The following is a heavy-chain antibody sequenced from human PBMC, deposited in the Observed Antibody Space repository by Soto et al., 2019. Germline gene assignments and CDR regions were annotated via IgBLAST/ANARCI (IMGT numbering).Heavy chain of an antibody. CDR2: IYYSGST. CDR3: ARLDTGRAWGSYYYGMDV. D-gene: IGHD7-27*01. J-gene: IGHJ6*02. Sequence: SETLSLTCTVSGGSISSSSYYWGWIRQPPGKGLEWIGSIYYSGSTYYNPSLKSRVTISVDTSKNQFSLKLSSVTAADTAVYYCARLDTGRAWGSYYYGMDVWGQGTTVT. V-gene: IGHV4-39*01. CDR1: GGSISSSSYY.